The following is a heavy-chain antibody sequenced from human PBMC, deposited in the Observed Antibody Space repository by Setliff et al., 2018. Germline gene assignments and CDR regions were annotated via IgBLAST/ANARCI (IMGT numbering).Heavy chain of an antibody. CDR1: GYTFTNSI. D-gene: IGHD2-2*01. V-gene: IGHV1-18*04. CDR3: SRLVRYCTRTSCQRLSGDDY. J-gene: IGHJ4*02. CDR2: ISPYNGNT. Sequence: ASVKVSCKASGYTFTNSIMNWVRQAPGQGLEWVGWISPYNGNTYYAPKFQGRITMTTDTSTTTACMELKSLRSDDTAIYYCSRLVRYCTRTSCQRLSGDDYWGQGALVTVSS.